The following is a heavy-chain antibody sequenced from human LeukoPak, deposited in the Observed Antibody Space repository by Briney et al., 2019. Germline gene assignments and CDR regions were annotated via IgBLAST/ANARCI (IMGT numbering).Heavy chain of an antibody. J-gene: IGHJ6*02. CDR3: ARLVVVAATGGTTEDYYYYGMDV. D-gene: IGHD2-15*01. CDR1: GGSISSYY. Sequence: SETLSLTCTVSGGSISSYYWSWIRQPPGKGLEWIGYIYYSGSTNYNPSLKSRVTISVDTSKNQFSLKLSSVTAADTAVYYCARLVVVAATGGTTEDYYYYGMDVWGQGTTVTVSS. V-gene: IGHV4-59*08. CDR2: IYYSGST.